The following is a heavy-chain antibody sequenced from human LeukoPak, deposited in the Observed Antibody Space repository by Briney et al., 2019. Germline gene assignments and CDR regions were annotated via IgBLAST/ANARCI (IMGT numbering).Heavy chain of an antibody. V-gene: IGHV3-23*01. J-gene: IGHJ4*02. Sequence: GGSLRLSCAASGFTFSDYYMSWIRQAPGKGLEWVSAISGSGGSTYYADSVKGRFTISRDNSKNTLYLQMNSLRAEDTAVYYCAKNIALYYYDSSGLEDWGQGTLVTVSS. D-gene: IGHD3-22*01. CDR3: AKNIALYYYDSSGLED. CDR1: GFTFSDYY. CDR2: ISGSGGST.